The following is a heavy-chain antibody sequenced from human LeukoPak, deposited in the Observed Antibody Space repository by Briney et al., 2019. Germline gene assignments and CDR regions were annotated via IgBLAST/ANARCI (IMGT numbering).Heavy chain of an antibody. V-gene: IGHV3-7*01. CDR3: ARDRYYYYDSSGYGY. D-gene: IGHD3-22*01. Sequence: GGSLRLSCAASGFTFSSYWMSWVRQAPGKGLEWVANIKQDGSEKYYVDSVKGRFTISRDNAKNSLYLQMNSLRAEDTAVYYCARDRYYYYDSSGYGYWGQGTLVTVFS. CDR2: IKQDGSEK. J-gene: IGHJ4*02. CDR1: GFTFSSYW.